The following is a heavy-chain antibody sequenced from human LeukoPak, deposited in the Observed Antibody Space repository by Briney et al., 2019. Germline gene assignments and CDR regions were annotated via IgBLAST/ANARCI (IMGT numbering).Heavy chain of an antibody. V-gene: IGHV3-49*03. D-gene: IGHD3-3*01. CDR1: EFTFSSYW. J-gene: IGHJ4*02. CDR3: TRFLEWLAPIDY. CDR2: IRSKAYGGTT. Sequence: GGSLRLSCAASEFTFSSYWMSWFRQAPGKGLEWVGFIRSKAYGGTTEYAASVKGRFTISRDDSKSIAYLQMNSLKTEDTAVYYCTRFLEWLAPIDYWGQGTLVTVSS.